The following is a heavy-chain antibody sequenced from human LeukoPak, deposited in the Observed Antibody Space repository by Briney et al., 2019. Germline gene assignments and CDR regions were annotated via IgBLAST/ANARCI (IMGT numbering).Heavy chain of an antibody. CDR1: GFTFSSYS. Sequence: GGSLRLSCAASGFTFSSYSMNWVRQAPGKGLEWVSYISSSSSTIYYADSVKGRFTISRDNAKSSLYLQMNPLRVEDTAMYYCVGDPGDYWGQGTLVTVSS. CDR2: ISSSSSTI. CDR3: VGDPGDY. J-gene: IGHJ4*02. V-gene: IGHV3-48*04.